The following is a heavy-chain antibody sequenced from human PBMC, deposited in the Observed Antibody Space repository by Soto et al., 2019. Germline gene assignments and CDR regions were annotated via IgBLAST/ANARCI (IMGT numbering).Heavy chain of an antibody. J-gene: IGHJ6*03. D-gene: IGHD2-2*01. CDR3: AGGYCSSTSCKGYYYYYYYYMDV. V-gene: IGHV3-66*01. CDR2: IYSGGST. Sequence: GGSLRLSCAASGFTVSSNYMSWVRQAPGKGLEWVSVIYSGGSTYYAGSVKGRLTISRDNSKNTLYLQMNSLRAEDTAVYYCAGGYCSSTSCKGYYYYYYYYMDVWGKGTTVTVSS. CDR1: GFTVSSNY.